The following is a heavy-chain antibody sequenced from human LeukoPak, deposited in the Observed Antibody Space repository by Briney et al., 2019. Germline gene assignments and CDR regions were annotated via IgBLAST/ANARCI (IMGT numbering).Heavy chain of an antibody. Sequence: GGSLRLSCAASGFTFSNAWMSWVRQAPGKGLEWVGRIKSKTDGGTTDYAAPVKGRFTISRDDSKNTLYLQMNSLKTEDTAVYYCTTSLHRLRTVTHAFDIRGQGTMVTVSS. CDR1: GFTFSNAW. V-gene: IGHV3-15*01. CDR2: IKSKTDGGTT. J-gene: IGHJ3*02. CDR3: TTSLHRLRTVTHAFDI. D-gene: IGHD4-17*01.